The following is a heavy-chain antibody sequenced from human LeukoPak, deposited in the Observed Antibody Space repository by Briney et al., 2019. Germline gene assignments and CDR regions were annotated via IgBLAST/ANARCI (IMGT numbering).Heavy chain of an antibody. J-gene: IGHJ4*02. CDR2: ISGSGDST. CDR1: GFTFSSYA. D-gene: IGHD3-3*01. Sequence: PGGSLRLSCAASGFTFSSYAMSWVRQAPGKGLEWVSTISGSGDSTYYAGSVKGRFTISRDNSKNTLYLQMNSLRAEDTAVYYCAKRSAEYDFWDYYFDYWGQGTLVTVSS. CDR3: AKRSAEYDFWDYYFDY. V-gene: IGHV3-23*01.